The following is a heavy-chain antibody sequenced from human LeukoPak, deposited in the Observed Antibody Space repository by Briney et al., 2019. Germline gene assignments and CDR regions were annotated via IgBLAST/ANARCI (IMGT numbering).Heavy chain of an antibody. CDR2: ISAYNGNT. CDR3: AGSRGYYDSSGYYYCAD. J-gene: IGHJ4*02. Sequence: ASVKVSCKASGYTFTSYGISWVRQAPGQGLEWMGWISAYNGNTNYAQKLQGRVTMTTDTSTSTAYMELRSLRSDDTAVYYCAGSRGYYDSSGYYYCADWGQGTLVTVSS. V-gene: IGHV1-18*01. D-gene: IGHD3-22*01. CDR1: GYTFTSYG.